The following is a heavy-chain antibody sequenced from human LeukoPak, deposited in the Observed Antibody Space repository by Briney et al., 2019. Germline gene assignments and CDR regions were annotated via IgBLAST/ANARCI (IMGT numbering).Heavy chain of an antibody. CDR3: ARELIGSSQSSSLGY. Sequence: SETLSLTCAVYGGSFSGYYWSWIRQPPGKGLEWIGEINHSGSTNYNPSLKSRVTRSVDTSKNQFSLKLSSVTAADTAVYDGARELIGSSQSSSLGYWGQGTLVTVAS. CDR1: GGSFSGYY. V-gene: IGHV4-34*01. D-gene: IGHD6-13*01. J-gene: IGHJ4*02. CDR2: INHSGST.